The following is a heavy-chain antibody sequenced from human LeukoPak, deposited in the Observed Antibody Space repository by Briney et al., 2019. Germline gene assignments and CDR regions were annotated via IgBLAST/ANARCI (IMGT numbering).Heavy chain of an antibody. J-gene: IGHJ4*02. V-gene: IGHV4-59*08. CDR1: GGSISGFY. Sequence: SETLSLTCTVSGGSISGFYWSWIRQAPGKELEWIGYIYYSGSTTYNPSLKSRLTISIDTSKNQFSLKLSSVTAADTAVYYCARHPRFLHSHIESWGRGPLVTVSS. D-gene: IGHD3/OR15-3a*01. CDR3: ARHPRFLHSHIES. CDR2: IYYSGST.